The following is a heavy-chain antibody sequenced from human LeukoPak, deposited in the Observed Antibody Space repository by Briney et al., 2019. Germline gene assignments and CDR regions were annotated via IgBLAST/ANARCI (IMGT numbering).Heavy chain of an antibody. CDR2: INTDGSGT. J-gene: IGHJ4*02. V-gene: IGHV3-74*01. Sequence: GGSLRLSCAASGFTFSSYWMHWVRQAPGKGLVWVSRINTDGSGTIYADSVKGRFTISRDNAKNTLYLQMNSLRAEDTAVYYCARDIPSYSGSYADLDYWGQGTLVTVSS. CDR3: ARDIPSYSGSYADLDY. D-gene: IGHD1-26*01. CDR1: GFTFSSYW.